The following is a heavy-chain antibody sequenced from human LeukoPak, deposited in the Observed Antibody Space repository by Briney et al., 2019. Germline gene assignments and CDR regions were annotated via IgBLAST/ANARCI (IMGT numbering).Heavy chain of an antibody. CDR1: GGSISSYY. CDR3: ARTMETALDI. V-gene: IGHV4-59*08. J-gene: IGHJ3*02. CDR2: IYYSGST. D-gene: IGHD1-1*01. Sequence: SETLSLTCTVSGGSISSYYWSWIRQPPGKGLEWIGYIYYSGSTNYNPSLKSRVTISVDTSKNQFSLKLSSVTAADTAVYYCARTMETALDIWGQGTMVTVSS.